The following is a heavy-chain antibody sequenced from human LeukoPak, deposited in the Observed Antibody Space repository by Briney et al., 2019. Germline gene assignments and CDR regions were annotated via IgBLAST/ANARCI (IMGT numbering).Heavy chain of an antibody. CDR3: ARQYSSSWLDYFDY. V-gene: IGHV4-39*01. CDR1: GGSISSSSCY. J-gene: IGHJ4*02. Sequence: SETLSLTCTVSGGSISSSSCYWGWIRQPPGKGLEWIGSIYHSGSTYYNPSLKSRVTISVDTSKNQFSLKLSSVTAADTAVYYCARQYSSSWLDYFDYWGQGTLVTVSS. D-gene: IGHD6-13*01. CDR2: IYHSGST.